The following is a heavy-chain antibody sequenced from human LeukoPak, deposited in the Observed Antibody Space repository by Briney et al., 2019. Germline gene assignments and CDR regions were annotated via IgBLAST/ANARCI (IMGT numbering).Heavy chain of an antibody. D-gene: IGHD5-12*01. CDR2: IYTSGST. CDR3: ARDGYSGSDAL. Sequence: SETLSLTCTVSGGSISSYYWSWIRQPAGKGLEWIGRIYTSGSTNYNPSLKSRVTMSVDTSKSQFSLKLSSVTAADTAIYYCARDGYSGSDALWGQGTLVTVSS. J-gene: IGHJ4*02. CDR1: GGSISSYY. V-gene: IGHV4-4*07.